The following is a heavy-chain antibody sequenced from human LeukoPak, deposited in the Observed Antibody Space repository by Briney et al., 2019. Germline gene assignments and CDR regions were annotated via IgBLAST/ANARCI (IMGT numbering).Heavy chain of an antibody. J-gene: IGHJ4*02. Sequence: TGGSLRLSCAASGFTFSNYAMNWVRQAPGKGLEWVSAISGSGDFTYYADSVKGRFTISRDNSKNTLYLQMNSLSAEDTAVYYCAKDRLPIQLWSIFDYWGQGTLVTVSS. CDR2: ISGSGDFT. V-gene: IGHV3-23*01. CDR1: GFTFSNYA. CDR3: AKDRLPIQLWSIFDY. D-gene: IGHD5-18*01.